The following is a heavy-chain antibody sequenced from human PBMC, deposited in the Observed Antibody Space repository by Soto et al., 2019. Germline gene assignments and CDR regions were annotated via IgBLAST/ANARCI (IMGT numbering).Heavy chain of an antibody. D-gene: IGHD2-15*01. J-gene: IGHJ4*02. CDR1: GFTFSSYA. CDR3: AASQVVVAATLHYYDNH. V-gene: IGHV3-23*01. CDR2: ISGSGGST. Sequence: LRLSCAASGFTFSSYAMSWVRQAPGKGLEWVSAISGSGGSTYYADSVKGRFTISRDNSKNTLYLQMNSLRAEDTAVYYCAASQVVVAATLHYYDNHWGQGTLVTVGS.